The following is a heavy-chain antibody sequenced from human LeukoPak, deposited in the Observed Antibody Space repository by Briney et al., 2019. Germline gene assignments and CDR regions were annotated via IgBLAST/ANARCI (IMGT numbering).Heavy chain of an antibody. CDR1: GFTFSSYW. CDR2: IKQDGSEK. CDR3: ARDLGSSGYYSTTDAFDI. Sequence: PGGSLRLSCAASGFTFSSYWMSWVRQAPGKGLEWVANIKQDGSEKNYVDSVQGRITISRDNAKNSLYLQMNSLRAEDTAVYYCARDLGSSGYYSTTDAFDIWGQGTMVTVSS. V-gene: IGHV3-7*01. D-gene: IGHD3-22*01. J-gene: IGHJ3*02.